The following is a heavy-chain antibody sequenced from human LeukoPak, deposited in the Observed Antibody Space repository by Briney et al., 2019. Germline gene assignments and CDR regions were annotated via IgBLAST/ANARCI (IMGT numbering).Heavy chain of an antibody. CDR2: IKQDGSEK. Sequence: GRSLRLSCAASGFTFSSYWMSWVGQAPGKGLEWVANIKQDGSEKYYVDSVKGRFTISRDNAKNSLYLQMNSLRAEDTAVYYCARGERGYSYGSLGYWGQGTLVTVSS. J-gene: IGHJ4*02. CDR1: GFTFSSYW. D-gene: IGHD5-18*01. CDR3: ARGERGYSYGSLGY. V-gene: IGHV3-7*04.